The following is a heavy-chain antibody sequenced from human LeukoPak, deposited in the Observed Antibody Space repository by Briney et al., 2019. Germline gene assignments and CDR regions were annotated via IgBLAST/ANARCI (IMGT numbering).Heavy chain of an antibody. D-gene: IGHD3-16*01. J-gene: IGHJ4*02. CDR2: INPNSGGT. V-gene: IGHV1-2*02. CDR1: GYIFSSCG. CDR3: ARVDPYGD. Sequence: ASVKVSCKASGYIFSSCGISWVRQAPGQGLEWMGWINPNSGGTNYAQKFQGRVTMTRDTSISTAYMELSRLRSDDTAVYYCARVDPYGDWGQGTLVTVSS.